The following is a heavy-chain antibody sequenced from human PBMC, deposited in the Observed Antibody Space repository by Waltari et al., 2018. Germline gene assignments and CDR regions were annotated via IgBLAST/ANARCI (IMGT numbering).Heavy chain of an antibody. Sequence: QVQLVQSGAEVKKPGASVKVSCKASGYTFPGYYMHWVPQAPGQGLEWMGRINPNSGGTNYAQKFQGRVTMTRDTSISTAYMELSRLRSDDTAVYYCARELFRDLYYFDYWGQGTLVTVSS. V-gene: IGHV1-2*06. CDR1: GYTFPGYY. CDR2: INPNSGGT. CDR3: ARELFRDLYYFDY. D-gene: IGHD2-21*01. J-gene: IGHJ4*02.